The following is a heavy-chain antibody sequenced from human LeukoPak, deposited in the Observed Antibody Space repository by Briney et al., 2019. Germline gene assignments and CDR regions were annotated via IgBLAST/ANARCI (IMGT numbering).Heavy chain of an antibody. CDR3: ASYSSLDY. CDR2: IYSGGST. V-gene: IGHV3-66*01. J-gene: IGHJ4*02. D-gene: IGHD6-19*01. Sequence: PGGSLRLSCAASGFTFSNYAMRWVRQAPGKGLEWVSLIYSGGSTYYADSVKGRFTISRDNSKNTLYLQMNSLRAEDTAVYYCASYSSLDYGGQGTLVTVS. CDR1: GFTFSNYA.